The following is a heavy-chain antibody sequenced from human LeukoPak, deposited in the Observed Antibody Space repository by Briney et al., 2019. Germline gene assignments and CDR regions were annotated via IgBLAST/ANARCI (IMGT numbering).Heavy chain of an antibody. CDR2: IYTSGST. J-gene: IGHJ3*02. CDR3: ASTIFGEYAFDI. Sequence: SETLSLTCTVSGGSISSGSYYWSWIRQPAGKGLEWIGRIYTSGSTNYNPSLKSRFTISVDTSKNQFSLKLSSVTAADTAVYYCASTIFGEYAFDIWGQGTMVTVSS. CDR1: GGSISSGSYY. V-gene: IGHV4-61*02. D-gene: IGHD3-3*01.